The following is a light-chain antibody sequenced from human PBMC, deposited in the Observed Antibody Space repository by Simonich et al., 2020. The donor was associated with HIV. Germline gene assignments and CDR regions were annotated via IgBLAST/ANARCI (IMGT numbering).Light chain of an antibody. V-gene: IGKV3-15*01. CDR3: QQYNNWPLT. CDR2: GAS. CDR1: QSVSSD. J-gene: IGKJ4*01. Sequence: ELVMTQSPATLSVSPGERATPSCRASQSVSSDLAWYQQNPGQAPRLLIYGASTRATGVPARFSGSGSGTEFTLTISSLQSEDFAVYYCQQYNNWPLTFGGGTKVEIK.